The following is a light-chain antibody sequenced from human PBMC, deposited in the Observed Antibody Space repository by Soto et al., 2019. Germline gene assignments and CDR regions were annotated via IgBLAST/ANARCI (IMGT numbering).Light chain of an antibody. CDR1: SSDVGGSKY. V-gene: IGLV2-14*03. Sequence: QSALTQPASVSGSPGQSITISCTGTSSDVGGSKYVSWYQQHPGKAPKLMIYDVNTRPSGVSNRFSGSKSGNTASLTISGLQAEDEADYYCSSNTGNSYTGSSTLGVVFVGGTKLTVL. J-gene: IGLJ2*01. CDR3: SSNTGNSYTGSSTLGVV. CDR2: DVN.